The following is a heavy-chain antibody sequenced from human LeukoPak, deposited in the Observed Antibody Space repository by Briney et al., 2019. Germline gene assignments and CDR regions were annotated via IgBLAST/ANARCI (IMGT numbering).Heavy chain of an antibody. J-gene: IGHJ4*02. Sequence: SVKVSCKASGGTFSSYAISWVRQAPGQGLVWMGRIIPIFGTANYAQKFQGRVTITTDESTSTAYMELSSLRSEDTAVYYCARGRGIQLWLDYWGQGTLVTVSS. V-gene: IGHV1-69*05. CDR3: ARGRGIQLWLDY. D-gene: IGHD5-18*01. CDR1: GGTFSSYA. CDR2: IIPIFGTA.